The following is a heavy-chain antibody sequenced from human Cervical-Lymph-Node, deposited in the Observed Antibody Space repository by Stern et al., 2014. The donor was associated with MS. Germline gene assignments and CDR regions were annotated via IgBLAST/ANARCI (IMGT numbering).Heavy chain of an antibody. Sequence: VQLVESGAEVKKPGASVKVSCKRSGYTFTTYYMHWVRQAPGQGLEWMGIINPSGGSPTFAQKFQGRVTMTSDTSTSTFYMELNSLRSEDTAVYYCARGRSGYYLRTLDSWGQGTLVTVSS. J-gene: IGHJ4*02. D-gene: IGHD3-22*01. CDR2: INPSGGSP. CDR1: GYTFTTYY. CDR3: ARGRSGYYLRTLDS. V-gene: IGHV1-46*03.